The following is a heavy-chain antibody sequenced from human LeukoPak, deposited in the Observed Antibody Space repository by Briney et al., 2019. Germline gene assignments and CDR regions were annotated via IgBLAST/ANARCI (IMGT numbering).Heavy chain of an antibody. D-gene: IGHD3-22*01. CDR2: INPSGGST. CDR3: ARDLYCYDSSGYSYWYFDL. Sequence: ASVKVSCKASGYTFTSYYMHWVRQAPGQGLEWMGIINPSGGSTSYAQKFQGRVTITADESTSTAYMELSSLRSEDTAVYYCARDLYCYDSSGYSYWYFDLWGRGTLVTVSS. V-gene: IGHV1-46*01. J-gene: IGHJ2*01. CDR1: GYTFTSYY.